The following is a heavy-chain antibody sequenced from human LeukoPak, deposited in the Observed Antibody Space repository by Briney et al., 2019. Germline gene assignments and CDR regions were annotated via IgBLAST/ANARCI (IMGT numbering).Heavy chain of an antibody. V-gene: IGHV3-43*02. CDR3: AKESGKFDY. CDR1: GLNFDDSA. J-gene: IGHJ4*02. CDR2: ISEDGGST. Sequence: GGSLRLSCVASGLNFDDSAMHWVRQAPGKGLEGVSLISEDGGSTLSTDSVKGRFSISRDNSKNSLYLQMNSLRSEDTAMYYCAKESGKFDYWGQGTLVAVSS.